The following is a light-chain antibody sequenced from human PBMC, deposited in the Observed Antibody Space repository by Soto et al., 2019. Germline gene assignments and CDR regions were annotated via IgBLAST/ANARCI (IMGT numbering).Light chain of an antibody. J-gene: IGLJ1*01. CDR2: DVS. CDR3: CSYAGSYIYV. Sequence: QSALTQPRSVSGSPGQSVTISCTGTSSDVGGYNYVSWYQQHPGKAPKLMIYDVSKRPSGVPDRFSGSKSGNTASLTISGLQAEDEADYYCCSYAGSYIYVVGAGTKVTV. CDR1: SSDVGGYNY. V-gene: IGLV2-11*01.